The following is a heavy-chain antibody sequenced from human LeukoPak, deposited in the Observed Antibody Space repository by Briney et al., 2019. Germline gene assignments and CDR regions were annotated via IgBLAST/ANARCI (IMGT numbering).Heavy chain of an antibody. CDR1: GGFISSYF. CDR3: ARAGYTSTWTFDY. V-gene: IGHV4-4*07. Sequence: SKTLSLTCSVSGGFISSYFWSWIRQSAGKGLEHIGRIYTTGSTNYNPSLRSRVTMSVDTSKNQFSLNLKSVNAADTAVYYCARAGYTSTWTFDYWGQGILVTVSS. J-gene: IGHJ4*02. CDR2: IYTTGST. D-gene: IGHD6-13*01.